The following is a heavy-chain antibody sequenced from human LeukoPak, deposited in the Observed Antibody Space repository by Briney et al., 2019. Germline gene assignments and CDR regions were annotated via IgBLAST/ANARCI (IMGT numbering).Heavy chain of an antibody. V-gene: IGHV4-34*01. CDR3: AEGRHEVSMIVVVMTAVSYYLDV. CDR1: GGSFSGYY. CDR2: INPSGRT. Sequence: SETLCLTCAVYGGSFSGYYWTWIRQAPGKGLEWIWAINPSGRTSYKSSLKSRLNIAVDAWKNQFSLNLRSLTAADTAVYYCAEGRHEVSMIVVVMTAVSYYLDVWGKGTTVTVS. D-gene: IGHD3-22*01. J-gene: IGHJ6*03.